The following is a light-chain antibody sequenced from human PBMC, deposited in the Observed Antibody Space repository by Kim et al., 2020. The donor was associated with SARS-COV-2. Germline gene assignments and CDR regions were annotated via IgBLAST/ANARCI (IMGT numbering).Light chain of an antibody. J-gene: IGLJ3*02. CDR3: SAWDSSLSAWV. V-gene: IGLV10-54*01. Sequence: RQTATLICTGDSNNVGDQGAAWLQQHQGHPPKLLSYRNNNRPSGISERFSASRSGNTVSLTITGLQPEDEADYYCSAWDSSLSAWVFGGGTKLSVL. CDR2: RNN. CDR1: SNNVGDQG.